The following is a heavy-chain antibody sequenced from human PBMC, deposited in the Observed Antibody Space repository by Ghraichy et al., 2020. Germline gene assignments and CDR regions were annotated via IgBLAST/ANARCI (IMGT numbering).Heavy chain of an antibody. D-gene: IGHD1-1*01. J-gene: IGHJ6*02. CDR1: GGSISSSIYY. Sequence: SETLSLTCTVSGGSISSSIYYWDWIRQPPGKGLEWIGSIHYSGSAYYNPSLKSRVTISVDTSKKQISLQLTSVSATDTAVFYCVRRGQRLARHYYYYAMDVWGQGTTVTVSS. CDR3: VRRGQRLARHYYYYAMDV. V-gene: IGHV4-39*01. CDR2: IHYSGSA.